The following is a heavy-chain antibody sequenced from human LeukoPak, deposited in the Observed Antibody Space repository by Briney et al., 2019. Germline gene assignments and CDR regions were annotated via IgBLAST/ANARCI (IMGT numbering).Heavy chain of an antibody. CDR3: ARDLRGGDNWFDP. CDR2: INPNSGGT. D-gene: IGHD3-16*01. Sequence: ASVKVSCKVSGYTFTGYYMHWVRQARGQGREGMGWINPNSGGTNYAQKFQGRVTMTRDTTISTAYMGLSRLRSDDAAVYYCARDLRGGDNWFDPWGQGTLVTLSS. J-gene: IGHJ5*02. CDR1: GYTFTGYY. V-gene: IGHV1-2*02.